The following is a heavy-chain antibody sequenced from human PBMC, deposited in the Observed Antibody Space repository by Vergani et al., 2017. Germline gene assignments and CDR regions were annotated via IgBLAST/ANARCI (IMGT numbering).Heavy chain of an antibody. CDR3: ARADRVLVDYDSGLLVFDY. D-gene: IGHD3-22*01. CDR1: GGSISSGGYY. J-gene: IGHJ4*02. CDR2: IYYSGST. Sequence: QVQLQESGPGLVKPSQTLSLTCTVSGGSISSGGYYWSWIRQPPGKGLEWIGYIYYSGSTYYNPSLKRRVTISVDTSKNQFSLKLSSVTAADTAVYYCARADRVLVDYDSGLLVFDYWGQGTLVTVSS. V-gene: IGHV4-31*03.